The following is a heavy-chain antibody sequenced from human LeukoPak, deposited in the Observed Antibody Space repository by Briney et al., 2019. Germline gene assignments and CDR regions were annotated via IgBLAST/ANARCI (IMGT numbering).Heavy chain of an antibody. D-gene: IGHD1/OR15-1a*01. CDR2: ISYDGSNK. J-gene: IGHJ4*02. CDR3: AKVGTNGVDY. V-gene: IGHV3-30*18. Sequence: AGGSLRLSCAASGFTFSSYGMHWVRQAPGKGLEWVAVISYDGSNKYYADSVKGRFTISRDNSKNTLYLQMNSLRAEDTAVYYCAKVGTNGVDYWGQGTLVTVSS. CDR1: GFTFSSYG.